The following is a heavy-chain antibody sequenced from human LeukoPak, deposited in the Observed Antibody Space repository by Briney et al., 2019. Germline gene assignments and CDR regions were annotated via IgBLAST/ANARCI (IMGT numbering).Heavy chain of an antibody. CDR3: VRDLILVWTPGDDFDH. V-gene: IGHV3-74*01. Sequence: GGSLRLSCEASGFTFGSFAMSWVRQAPGKGLEWVSRINERATIISYADSVKGRFTISRENARNTLYLQMNSLTAEDTAVFYCVRDLILVWTPGDDFDHWGQGTLVTVSS. D-gene: IGHD3-16*01. J-gene: IGHJ4*02. CDR2: INERATII. CDR1: GFTFGSFA.